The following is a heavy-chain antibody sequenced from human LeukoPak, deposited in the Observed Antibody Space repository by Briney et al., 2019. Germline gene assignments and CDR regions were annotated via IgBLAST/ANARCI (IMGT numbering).Heavy chain of an antibody. CDR3: ARHSLDYYDSSGYYLTDPYGMDV. CDR1: GGSISSGGYY. V-gene: IGHV4-31*03. J-gene: IGHJ6*02. D-gene: IGHD3-22*01. CDR2: IYYSGST. Sequence: SQTLSLTCTVSGGSISSGGYYWSWIRQHPGKGLEWIGYIYYSGSTYYNPSLKSRVTISVDTSKNQFSLKLSSVTAADTAVYYCARHSLDYYDSSGYYLTDPYGMDVWGQGTTVTVSS.